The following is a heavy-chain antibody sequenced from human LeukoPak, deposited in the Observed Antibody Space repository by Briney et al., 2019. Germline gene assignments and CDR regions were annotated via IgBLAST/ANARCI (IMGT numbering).Heavy chain of an antibody. CDR1: GFTFSNNW. CDR2: VKKDGSEK. CDR3: ARETIEEEQKFDP. D-gene: IGHD5-24*01. Sequence: GGSLRLSCAASGFTFSNNWMTWVRQAPGKGLEWVASVKKDGSEKYYVDSVKGRFTISRDNAKNSLYLQMNSLRAEDTAVYYCARETIEEEQKFDPWGQGTLVTVSS. V-gene: IGHV3-7*01. J-gene: IGHJ5*02.